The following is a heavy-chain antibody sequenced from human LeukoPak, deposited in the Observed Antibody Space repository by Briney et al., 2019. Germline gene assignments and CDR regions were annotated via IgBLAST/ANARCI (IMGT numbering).Heavy chain of an antibody. D-gene: IGHD6-13*01. CDR3: ARGIAAAGPNDAFDI. J-gene: IGHJ3*02. CDR1: GYTFTGYY. V-gene: IGHV1-2*02. CDR2: IHPNSGGT. Sequence: ASVKVSCKASGYTFTGYYMHWVRQAPGPRLEWMGWIHPNSGGTNYAQKFHGRVTMTRDTSISTAYMELSRLRSDDTAVYYCARGIAAAGPNDAFDIWGQGTMVTVSS.